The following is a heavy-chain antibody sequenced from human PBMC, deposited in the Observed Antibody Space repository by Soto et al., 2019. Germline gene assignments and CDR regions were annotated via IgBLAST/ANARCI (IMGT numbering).Heavy chain of an antibody. D-gene: IGHD6-19*01. CDR1: GDTFTGYY. J-gene: IGHJ6*02. CDR2: INPNSGGT. CDR3: ARDCVRIIAVAHPSVCGMDV. Sequence: SVKVSCKTSGDTFTGYYMHWVRQAPGQGLEWMGWINPNSGGTNYAQKFQGRVTMTRDTSIRTAYMELNRLRSDDTAVYYCARDCVRIIAVAHPSVCGMDVWGQGTTVTVSS. V-gene: IGHV1-2*02.